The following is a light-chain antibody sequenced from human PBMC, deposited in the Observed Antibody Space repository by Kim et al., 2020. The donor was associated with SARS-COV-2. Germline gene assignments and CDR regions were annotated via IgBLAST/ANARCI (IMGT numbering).Light chain of an antibody. CDR1: SANIGSNY. V-gene: IGLV1-51*01. J-gene: IGLJ2*01. CDR3: GTWDSSLSAVV. CDR2: DNN. Sequence: GKKVTISWSGSSANIGSNYVSWYQQLPGTAPKLLIYDNNKRPSGIPDRFSGSKSGTSATLGITGLQTGDEADYYCGTWDSSLSAVVFGGGTQLTVL.